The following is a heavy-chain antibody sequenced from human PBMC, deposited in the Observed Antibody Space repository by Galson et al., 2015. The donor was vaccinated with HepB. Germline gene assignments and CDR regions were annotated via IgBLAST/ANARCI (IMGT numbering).Heavy chain of an antibody. CDR2: ISSSGSTI. J-gene: IGHJ6*02. V-gene: IGHV3-48*03. CDR3: ARDELSFSPTKTRYCSSTSCSTSRPYYYYGMDV. CDR1: GFTFSSYE. D-gene: IGHD2-2*01. Sequence: SLRLSCAASGFTFSSYEMNWVRQAPGKGLEWVSYISSSGSTIYYADSVKGRFTISRDNAKNSLYLQMNSLRAEDTAVYYCARDELSFSPTKTRYCSSTSCSTSRPYYYYGMDVWGQGTTVTVSS.